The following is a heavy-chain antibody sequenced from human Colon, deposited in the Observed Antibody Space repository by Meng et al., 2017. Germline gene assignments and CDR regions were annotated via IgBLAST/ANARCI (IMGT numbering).Heavy chain of an antibody. CDR2: IHPSGTT. CDR1: SGSMSRDY. D-gene: IGHD3-22*01. CDR3: ARQSPDYYDSSGYYY. V-gene: IGHV4-4*07. J-gene: IGHJ4*02. Sequence: SETLSLTCIVSSGSMSRDYWSWIRQPAGKGLEWIGRIHPSGTTNYNPSLMSRVTMSVDTSKNQFSLTLSSVTAADTAVYYCARQSPDYYDSSGYYYWGPGTLVTVSS.